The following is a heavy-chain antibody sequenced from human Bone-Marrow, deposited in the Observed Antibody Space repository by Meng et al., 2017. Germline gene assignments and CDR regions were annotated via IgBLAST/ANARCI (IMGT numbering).Heavy chain of an antibody. CDR3: ARDARFGELVCDY. J-gene: IGHJ4*02. V-gene: IGHV3-21*01. CDR1: GFTFSSYS. Sequence: EVKRVGSGGGLVKPVGSLRLSCAASGFTFSSYSMNWVRQAPGKGLEWVSSISSSSSYIYYADSVKGRFTISRDNAKNSLYLQMNSLRAEDTAVYYCARDARFGELVCDYWGQGTLVTVSS. D-gene: IGHD3-10*01. CDR2: ISSSSSYI.